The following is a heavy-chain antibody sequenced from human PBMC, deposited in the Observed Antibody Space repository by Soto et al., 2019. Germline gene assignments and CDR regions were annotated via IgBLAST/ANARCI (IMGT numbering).Heavy chain of an antibody. V-gene: IGHV4-59*11. J-gene: IGHJ6*02. CDR1: GAPFTNHY. CDR2: IFYSGTA. CDR3: ARGGDGLDV. D-gene: IGHD3-16*01. Sequence: SETLSLTCTVSGAPFTNHYWNWIRQAPGKGLEWIGYIFYSGTAKYSSSLKSRVTISVETAKRQFSLKLSSVTAADPAIYYCARGGDGLDVWGQGTTVTVSS.